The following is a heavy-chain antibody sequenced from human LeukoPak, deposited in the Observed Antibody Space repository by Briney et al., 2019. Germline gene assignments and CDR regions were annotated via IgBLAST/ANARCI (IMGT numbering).Heavy chain of an antibody. CDR2: ISGSGGST. Sequence: GGSLRLSCAASGFTFDDYGMSWVRQAPGKGLEWVSAISGSGGSTYYADSVKGRFTISRDNAKNSLYLQMNSLRAEDTAVYYCARADSTMVVWYFDYWGQGALVTVSS. D-gene: IGHD4/OR15-4a*01. V-gene: IGHV3-23*01. CDR3: ARADSTMVVWYFDY. J-gene: IGHJ4*02. CDR1: GFTFDDYG.